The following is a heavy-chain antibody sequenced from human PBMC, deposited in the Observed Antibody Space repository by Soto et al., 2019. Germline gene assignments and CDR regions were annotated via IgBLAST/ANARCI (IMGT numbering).Heavy chain of an antibody. CDR1: GGSISSSSYY. J-gene: IGHJ6*02. CDR2: IYYSGST. V-gene: IGHV4-39*01. Sequence: QLQLQESGPGLVKPSETLSLTCTVSGGSISSSSYYWGWIRQPPGKGLEWIGSIYYSGSTYYNPSLKSRVTISVDTSKNQFSLKLSSVTAADTAVYYCASDLPPGNYYYYGMDVWGQGTTVTVSS. D-gene: IGHD1-1*01. CDR3: ASDLPPGNYYYYGMDV.